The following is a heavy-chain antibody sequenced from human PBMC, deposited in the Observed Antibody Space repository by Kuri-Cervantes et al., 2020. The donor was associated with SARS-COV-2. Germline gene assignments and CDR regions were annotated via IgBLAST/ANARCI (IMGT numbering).Heavy chain of an antibody. CDR3: AKGVAAVGTAGGTYYYHGMDV. D-gene: IGHD6-13*01. J-gene: IGHJ6*02. V-gene: IGHV3-21*04. CDR1: GFTFSSYS. CDR2: ISSSSSYI. Sequence: GGSLRLSCAASGFTFSSYSMNWVRQAPGKGLEWVSSISSSSSYIYYADSVKGRFTISKDNAKNSLYLQMHSLRAEDTAIYYCAKGVAAVGTAGGTYYYHGMDVWGQGTTVTVSS.